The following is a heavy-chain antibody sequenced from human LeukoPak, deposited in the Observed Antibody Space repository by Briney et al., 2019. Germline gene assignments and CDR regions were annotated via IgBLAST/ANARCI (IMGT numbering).Heavy chain of an antibody. D-gene: IGHD3-3*01. J-gene: IGHJ5*02. CDR2: ISGSAHKI. CDR1: GITFSNYA. V-gene: IGHV3-23*01. Sequence: GGSLRLSCVASGITFSNYAVSWVRQAPEKGLDWVSVISGSAHKIRYADSVKGRFTISRDSSENIVYLQMNNLRAEDTAVYYCAKGQGVTIFGVTTWGQGTLVTVSS. CDR3: AKGQGVTIFGVTT.